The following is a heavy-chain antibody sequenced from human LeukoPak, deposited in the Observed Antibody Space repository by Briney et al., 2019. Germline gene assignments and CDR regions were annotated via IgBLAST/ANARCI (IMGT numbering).Heavy chain of an antibody. D-gene: IGHD6-13*01. CDR2: IHYSGTT. V-gene: IGHV4-59*08. J-gene: IGHJ4*02. Sequence: PSETLSLTCTVSGDYIGSYYWSWIRQPPGKGLEWIGFIHYSGTTNYNPSLKSRVTISVDTSKNQISLKLTSVTAADTAVYYCVRHGIKSRHRSSWSSFDYWGQGTLLTVSS. CDR1: GDYIGSYY. CDR3: VRHGIKSRHRSSWSSFDY.